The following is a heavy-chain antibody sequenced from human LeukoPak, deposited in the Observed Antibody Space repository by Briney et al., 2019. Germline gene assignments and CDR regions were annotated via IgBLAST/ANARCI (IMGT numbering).Heavy chain of an antibody. J-gene: IGHJ4*02. V-gene: IGHV1-3*04. CDR3: ARDKRSSPYYLFDY. Sequence: ASVTVSCTTSGYTFSMNVIHWMCQAPGQRLEWMGWINTGTGKTKYSQKFQGRLSITRDTSANTTSMELSSLRSEDTAVVYCARDKRSSPYYLFDYWGQGTLVTVSS. D-gene: IGHD1-26*01. CDR2: INTGTGKT. CDR1: GYTFSMNV.